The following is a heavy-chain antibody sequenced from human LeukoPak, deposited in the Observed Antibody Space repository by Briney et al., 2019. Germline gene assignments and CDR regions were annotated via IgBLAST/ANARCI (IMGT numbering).Heavy chain of an antibody. CDR1: GGSFSGYY. J-gene: IGHJ6*04. D-gene: IGHD3-10*01. V-gene: IGHV4-34*01. CDR2: INHSGST. Sequence: SETLSLTCAVYGGSFSGYYWSWIRQPPGKGLEWIGEINHSGSTNYNPSLKSRVIISVDTSKNQFSLKLSSVTAADTAVYYCARAAYVWFGERPGSYYYYYGMDVWGKGTTVTVSS. CDR3: ARAAYVWFGERPGSYYYYYGMDV.